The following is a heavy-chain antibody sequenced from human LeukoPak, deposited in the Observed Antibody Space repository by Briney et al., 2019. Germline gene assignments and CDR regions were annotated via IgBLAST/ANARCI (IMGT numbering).Heavy chain of an antibody. J-gene: IGHJ4*02. CDR3: ATADLTGYYGGDY. V-gene: IGHV3-21*01. Sequence: PGGSLRLSCAASALTFSNYNMIWARQAPGKGLEWVSSISSSATYIYYADSVKGRFSISRDDAKHSLFLQMNSLRAEDTAVYYCATADLTGYYGGDYWGQGTLVTVSS. CDR2: ISSSATYI. CDR1: ALTFSNYN. D-gene: IGHD3-9*01.